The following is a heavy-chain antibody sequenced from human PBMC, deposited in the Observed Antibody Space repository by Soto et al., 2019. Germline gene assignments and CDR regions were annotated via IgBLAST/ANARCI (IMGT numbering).Heavy chain of an antibody. CDR3: TRVGKQGGSSGWYSFDY. CDR1: GFTFGDYA. V-gene: IGHV3-49*03. CDR2: IRSKAYGGTT. D-gene: IGHD6-19*01. J-gene: IGHJ4*02. Sequence: GGSLRLSCTASGFTFGDYAMSWFRQAPGKGLEWVGFIRSKAYGGTTEYAASVKGRLAISRDDSKSIAYLQMNSLKTEDTAVYYCTRVGKQGGSSGWYSFDYWGQGTLVTVSS.